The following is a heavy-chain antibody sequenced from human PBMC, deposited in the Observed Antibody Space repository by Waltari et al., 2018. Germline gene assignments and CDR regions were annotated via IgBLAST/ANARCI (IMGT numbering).Heavy chain of an antibody. CDR3: ARERDDILTGPGEGGAFDI. Sequence: QVQLVESGGGVVQPGRSLRLSCAASGFTFSSYAMHWVRQAPGKGLEWVAVISYDGSNKYYADAGKGRFTISRDNSKNTLYLQMNSLRAEDTAVYYCARERDDILTGPGEGGAFDIWGQGTMVTVSS. CDR2: ISYDGSNK. J-gene: IGHJ3*02. CDR1: GFTFSSYA. V-gene: IGHV3-30-3*01. D-gene: IGHD3-9*01.